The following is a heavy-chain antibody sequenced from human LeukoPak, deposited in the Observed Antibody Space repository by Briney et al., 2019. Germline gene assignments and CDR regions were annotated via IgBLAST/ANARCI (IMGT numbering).Heavy chain of an antibody. CDR3: ARPDCVGDGCYNH. V-gene: IGHV4-59*08. CDR1: GESVTTYY. J-gene: IGHJ4*02. CDR2: VSSDGAT. Sequence: PSETLSLTCSVSGESVTTYYWSWIRQPPGKGLEWIGYVSSDGATNYTPSLRSRVIMSVDTAKNHISLNLTSLTAADTAIYYCARPDCVGDGCYNHWGRGIQVTVSS. D-gene: IGHD2-21*01.